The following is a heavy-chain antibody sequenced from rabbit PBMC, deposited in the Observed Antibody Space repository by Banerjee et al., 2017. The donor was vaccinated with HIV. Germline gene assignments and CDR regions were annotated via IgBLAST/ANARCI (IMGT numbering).Heavy chain of an antibody. Sequence: QQQLEESGGGLVKPEGSLTLSCKASGFSFSSSYWICWVRQAPGKGLEWIACIDASNSDSTWYASWAKGRFTISKTSSTTVTLQMTSLTAADTATYFCAGDPWSGWNLWGPGTLVTVS. CDR1: GFSFSSSYW. J-gene: IGHJ4*01. CDR2: IDASNSDST. CDR3: AGDPWSGWNL. V-gene: IGHV1S45*01. D-gene: IGHD4-1*01.